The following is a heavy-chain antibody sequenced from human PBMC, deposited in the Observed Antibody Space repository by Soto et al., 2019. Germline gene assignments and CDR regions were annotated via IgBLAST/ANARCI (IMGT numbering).Heavy chain of an antibody. CDR3: VRQGIGNLHGLVDV. CDR2: VYNTGGT. V-gene: IGHV4-59*08. Sequence: QVHLQQSGPGLVKPSETLSLTCTVSSGPSSSHNWGWIRQSPGRGLEWIGYVYNTGGTSYNPSLKSRVTISADTSANHISLTLSSVTAADTAIYYCVRQGIGNLHGLVDVWGQGTTVIVSS. CDR1: SGPSSSHN. D-gene: IGHD1-1*01. J-gene: IGHJ6*02.